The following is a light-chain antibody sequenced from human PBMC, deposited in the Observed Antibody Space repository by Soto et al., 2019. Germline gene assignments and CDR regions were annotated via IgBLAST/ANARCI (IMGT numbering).Light chain of an antibody. Sequence: EIVLTQSPGTLSLSPGERATLSCRASQSVSSSYLAWYQQKPGQAPRPLIYGASSRATGIPDRFSGSGSGTYFTLTISRLEREDFAVYYCQQYGSSPGTFGQGTKVEIK. CDR2: GAS. CDR1: QSVSSSY. J-gene: IGKJ1*01. V-gene: IGKV3-20*01. CDR3: QQYGSSPGT.